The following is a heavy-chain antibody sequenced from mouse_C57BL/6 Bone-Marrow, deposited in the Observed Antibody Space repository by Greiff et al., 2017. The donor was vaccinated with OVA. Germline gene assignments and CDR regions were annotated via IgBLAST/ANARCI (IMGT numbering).Heavy chain of an antibody. Sequence: VQLQQPGAELVRPGSSVKLSCKASGYTFTSYWMDWVKQRPGQGLEWIGNIYPSDSETHYNQKFKDKATLTVDKSSSTAYMQLSSLTSEDSAVYYCARRGGNLFDYWGQGTTLTVSS. CDR3: ARRGGNLFDY. V-gene: IGHV1-61*01. CDR2: IYPSDSET. J-gene: IGHJ2*01. D-gene: IGHD2-1*01. CDR1: GYTFTSYW.